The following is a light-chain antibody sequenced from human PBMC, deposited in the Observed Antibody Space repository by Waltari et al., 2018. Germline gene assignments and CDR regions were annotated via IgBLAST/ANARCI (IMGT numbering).Light chain of an antibody. CDR3: HVWHPHVDPGV. V-gene: IGLV3-21*04. CDR1: NIGTYS. J-gene: IGLJ1*01. CDR2: YDR. Sequence: SYVVTQPPSVSVAPGETATITCGGDNIGTYSVHWYQQKAGRAPVLVIFYDRDRPSGIPCGFSGSKLGKTATLTISRVEAGDEARYYCHVWHPHVDPGVFGTGTEVTVL.